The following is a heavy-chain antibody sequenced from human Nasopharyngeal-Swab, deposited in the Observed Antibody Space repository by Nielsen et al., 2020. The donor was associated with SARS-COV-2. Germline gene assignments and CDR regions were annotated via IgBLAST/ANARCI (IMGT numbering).Heavy chain of an antibody. V-gene: IGHV3-64D*06. D-gene: IGHD2-15*01. Sequence: GGSLRLSCSASGLTFSSYTMHWVRQAPGKGLEHVSAISSNGGSTYYADSVKGRFTISRDNSKNTLNLQMSSLRAEDTAVYYCVKDRGAHSVVVVAASWGQGTLVTV. CDR1: GLTFSSYT. CDR2: ISSNGGST. J-gene: IGHJ4*02. CDR3: VKDRGAHSVVVVAAS.